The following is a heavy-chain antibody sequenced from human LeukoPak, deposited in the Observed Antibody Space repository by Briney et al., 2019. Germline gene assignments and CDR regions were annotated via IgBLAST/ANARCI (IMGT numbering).Heavy chain of an antibody. V-gene: IGHV4-61*08. D-gene: IGHD2/OR15-2a*01. J-gene: IGHJ5*02. CDR2: IYHSGHT. CDR1: GGSIASAGYY. Sequence: KTSETLSLTCTVSGGSIASAGYYWSWIRQHPGKGLEWIGYIYHSGHTMSNPSLKSRVSLSLDTSNNQFSLKLSSVTAADTAVYYCARHPFQYPFDHWGQGTVVSVSS. CDR3: ARHPFQYPFDH.